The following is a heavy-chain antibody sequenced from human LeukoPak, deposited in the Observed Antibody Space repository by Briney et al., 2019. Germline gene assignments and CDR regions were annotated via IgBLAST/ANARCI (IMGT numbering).Heavy chain of an antibody. J-gene: IGHJ3*02. Sequence: SGGSLRLSCAASGFTFSNYNMNWVRQAPGKGLEWVSYISSSSSAIYYADSMKGRFTISRDNAKNSLYLQMNSLRDEDTAVYYCARDLWYYYGSDTDALDIWGQGTMVTVSS. D-gene: IGHD3-10*01. CDR2: ISSSSSAI. CDR1: GFTFSNYN. V-gene: IGHV3-48*02. CDR3: ARDLWYYYGSDTDALDI.